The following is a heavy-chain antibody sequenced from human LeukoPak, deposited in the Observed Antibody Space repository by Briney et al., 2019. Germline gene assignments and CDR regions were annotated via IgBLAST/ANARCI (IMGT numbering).Heavy chain of an antibody. J-gene: IGHJ4*02. CDR1: GGSISSYY. CDR3: ARAGSYRGYFDY. V-gene: IGHV4-59*01. Sequence: SETLSLTCTVSGGSISSYYWSWIRQPPGKGLEWIGYIYYTGSTNNTSLKSRVTISVDTSKNQFSPKLSSVTAADTAVYYCARAGSYRGYFDYWGQGTLVTVSS. CDR2: IYYTGST. D-gene: IGHD1-26*01.